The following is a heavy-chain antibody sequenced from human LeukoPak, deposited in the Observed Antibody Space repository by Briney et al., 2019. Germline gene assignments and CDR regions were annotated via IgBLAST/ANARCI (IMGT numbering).Heavy chain of an antibody. CDR3: ASSVDYDILTGLDY. Sequence: QPGGSLRLSCAASGFTFSSCWMHWVRQAPGKGLVWVSRIKSDGSSTSYADSVKGRFTISRDNAKNTLYLQMNSLRAEDTAVYYCASSVDYDILTGLDYWGQGTLVTVSS. V-gene: IGHV3-74*01. D-gene: IGHD3-9*01. CDR2: IKSDGSST. J-gene: IGHJ4*02. CDR1: GFTFSSCW.